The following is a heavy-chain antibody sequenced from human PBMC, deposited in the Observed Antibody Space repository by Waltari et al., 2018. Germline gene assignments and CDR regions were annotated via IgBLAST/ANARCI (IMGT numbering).Heavy chain of an antibody. CDR1: GYTLPELV. CDR3: ARAGYNCGGDCYSRDLTY. Sequence: QVPLVQSGAEVNTLWASVNVTCKVSGYTLPELVIHWVRSVPRTGLEWMGGFDTEDGETIYAQKFQGRVTMTEDTSTDTAYMELSSLRSEDTAVYYCARAGYNCGGDCYSRDLTYWGQGTLVTVSS. D-gene: IGHD2-21*02. CDR2: FDTEDGET. J-gene: IGHJ4*02. V-gene: IGHV1-24*01.